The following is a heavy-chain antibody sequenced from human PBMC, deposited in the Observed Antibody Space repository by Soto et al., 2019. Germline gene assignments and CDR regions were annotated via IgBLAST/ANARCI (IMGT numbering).Heavy chain of an antibody. V-gene: IGHV6-1*01. CDR2: TYYRSKWYN. CDR3: ARARYSSSSYYYYGMDV. Sequence: SQTLSLTCALSGDSVSSNSAAWNWIRQSPSRGLEWRGRTYYRSKWYNDYAVSVKSRITINPDTSKNQFSLQLNSVTPEDTAVYYCARARYSSSSYYYYGMDVWGQGTTVTVSS. J-gene: IGHJ6*02. CDR1: GDSVSSNSAA. D-gene: IGHD6-6*01.